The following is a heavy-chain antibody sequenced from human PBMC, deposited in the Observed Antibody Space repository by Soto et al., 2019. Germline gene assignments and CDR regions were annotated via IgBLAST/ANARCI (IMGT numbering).Heavy chain of an antibody. Sequence: GGSLRLSCAASGFTFSSYAMHWVRQAPGKGLEWVAVISYDGSNKYYADSVKGRFTISRDNSKNTLYLQMNSLRAEDTAVYYCASGRHIVVVPAAIDYWGQGTLVTVSS. CDR1: GFTFSSYA. D-gene: IGHD2-2*01. CDR2: ISYDGSNK. J-gene: IGHJ4*02. V-gene: IGHV3-30-3*01. CDR3: ASGRHIVVVPAAIDY.